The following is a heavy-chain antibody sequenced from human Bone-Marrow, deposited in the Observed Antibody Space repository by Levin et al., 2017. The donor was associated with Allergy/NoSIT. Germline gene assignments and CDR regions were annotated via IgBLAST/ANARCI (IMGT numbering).Heavy chain of an antibody. CDR3: ARGIIGDVRVAHKEAFDI. J-gene: IGHJ3*02. Sequence: PGESLKISCTVSGFSFSIYSINWVRQAPGKGLEWVSSISSSGSDMYYVDSVKGRFTISRDNAKNSLTLQMNSLRAEDTAVYYCARGIIGDVRVAHKEAFDIWGQGTMVSASS. V-gene: IGHV3-21*01. CDR1: GFSFSIYS. CDR2: ISSSGSDM. D-gene: IGHD2-8*02.